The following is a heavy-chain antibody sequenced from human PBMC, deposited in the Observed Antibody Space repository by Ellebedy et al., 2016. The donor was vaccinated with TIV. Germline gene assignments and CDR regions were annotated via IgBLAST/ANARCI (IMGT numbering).Heavy chain of an antibody. Sequence: PGGSLRLSCAGSGFTFSDYFMSWVRQAPGKGLEWISYIPASGTGIYYADSVKGRFTVDRDNANKSLHLQMNNLRGDDSAVYYCGRAREPGPFAYYYSGMDVWGQGTTVTVAS. J-gene: IGHJ6*02. D-gene: IGHD1-1*01. CDR1: GFTFSDYF. CDR3: GRAREPGPFAYYYSGMDV. V-gene: IGHV3-11*01. CDR2: IPASGTGI.